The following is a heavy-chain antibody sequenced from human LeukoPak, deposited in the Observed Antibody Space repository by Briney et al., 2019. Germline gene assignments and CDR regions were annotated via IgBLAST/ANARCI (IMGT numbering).Heavy chain of an antibody. J-gene: IGHJ3*02. D-gene: IGHD4-17*01. CDR2: ISYIGTT. CDR3: ARDLVTVTKGFDI. Sequence: SETLSLTCAVSGDSFSSHYWTWIRQPPGRGLEWIGYISYIGTTNYNPSLKSRVTISIDTSKNQYSLKLSSVTTADTAVYYCARDLVTVTKGFDIWGLGTMVSVSS. CDR1: GDSFSSHY. V-gene: IGHV4-59*11.